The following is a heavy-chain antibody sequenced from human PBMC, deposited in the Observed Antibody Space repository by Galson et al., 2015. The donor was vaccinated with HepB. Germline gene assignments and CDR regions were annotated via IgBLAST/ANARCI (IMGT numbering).Heavy chain of an antibody. CDR3: ATGIAAAGTHYYYYGMDV. D-gene: IGHD6-13*01. J-gene: IGHJ6*02. V-gene: IGHV3-33*08. Sequence: SLRLSCAASGFTFSSYGMHWVRQAPGKGLEWVAVIWYDGSNKYYADSVKGRFTISRDNSKNTLYLQMNSLRAEDTAVYYCATGIAAAGTHYYYYGMDVWGQGTTVTVSS. CDR1: GFTFSSYG. CDR2: IWYDGSNK.